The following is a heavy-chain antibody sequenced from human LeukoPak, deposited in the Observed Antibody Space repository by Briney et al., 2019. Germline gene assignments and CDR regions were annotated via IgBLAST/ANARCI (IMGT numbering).Heavy chain of an antibody. J-gene: IGHJ1*01. D-gene: IGHD3-10*01. CDR1: GGSISSSNW. V-gene: IGHV4-4*02. Sequence: SETLSLTCAVSGGSISSSNWWSWVRQPPGKGLEWIGEIYHSGSTNYNPSLKSRVTISVDTSKNQFSLKLSSVTAADTAVYYCARGWYGSGSYYQHWGQGTLVTVSS. CDR3: ARGWYGSGSYYQH. CDR2: IYHSGST.